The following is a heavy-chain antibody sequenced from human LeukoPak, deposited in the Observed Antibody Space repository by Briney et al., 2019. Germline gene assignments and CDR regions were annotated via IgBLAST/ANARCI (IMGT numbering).Heavy chain of an antibody. J-gene: IGHJ4*02. Sequence: SETLSLTCAVSGGSISSGGYSWSWIRQPPGKGLEWIGHIYYSGTTNYNPSLKSRVSISLDTSKNQFSLNLNSVTAADTAMYYCARQSQIDYRDNIGYYRFFDKWGQGTLVTVSS. CDR3: ARQSQIDYRDNIGYYRFFDK. V-gene: IGHV4-61*08. CDR1: GGSISSGGYS. D-gene: IGHD3-22*01. CDR2: IYYSGTT.